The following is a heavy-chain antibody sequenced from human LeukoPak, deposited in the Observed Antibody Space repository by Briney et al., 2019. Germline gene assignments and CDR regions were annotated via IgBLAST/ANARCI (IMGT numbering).Heavy chain of an antibody. V-gene: IGHV3-66*01. D-gene: IGHD5-18*01. J-gene: IGHJ4*02. CDR1: GFTVSNNY. CDR2: FYSGGTT. CDR3: ARDPPAVTANTYG. Sequence: GGSLRLSCAASGFTVSNNYMNWVRQAPGKGLEWVSLFYSGGTTYYADSVKGRFTISRDGSKNTLYLQMNSLRVEDTAVYYCARDPPAVTANTYGWGQGTLVTVSS.